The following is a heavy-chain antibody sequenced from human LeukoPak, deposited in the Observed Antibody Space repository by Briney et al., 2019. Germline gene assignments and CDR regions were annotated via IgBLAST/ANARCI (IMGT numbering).Heavy chain of an antibody. CDR1: GYSISSGYY. V-gene: IGHV4-38-2*01. D-gene: IGHD1-26*01. CDR3: ARSSSWGLLDDAFDI. Sequence: SETLSLTCAVSGYSISSGYYWGWIRQPPGKGLEWIGSIYHSGSTYYNPSLKSRVTISVDTSKNQFSLKLSSVTAADTAVYYCARSSSWGLLDDAFDIWGQGTMVTVSS. J-gene: IGHJ3*02. CDR2: IYHSGST.